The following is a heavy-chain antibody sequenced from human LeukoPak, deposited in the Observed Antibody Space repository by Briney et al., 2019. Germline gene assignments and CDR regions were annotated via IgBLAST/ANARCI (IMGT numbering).Heavy chain of an antibody. Sequence: SETLSLTCTVSGGSISSGDYYWSWLRQPPGKGLEWIGYIYYSGSTYYNPSLKSRVTISVDTSKNQFSLKLSSVTAADTAVYYCARDRRYYYDSSGYYFFDYWGQGTLVTVSS. V-gene: IGHV4-30-4*01. CDR3: ARDRRYYYDSSGYYFFDY. CDR2: IYYSGST. CDR1: GGSISSGDYY. J-gene: IGHJ4*02. D-gene: IGHD3-22*01.